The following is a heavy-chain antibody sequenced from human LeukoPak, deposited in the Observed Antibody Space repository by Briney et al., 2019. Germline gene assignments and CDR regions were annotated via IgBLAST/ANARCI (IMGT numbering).Heavy chain of an antibody. D-gene: IGHD7-27*01. Sequence: PGGSLRLSCAPSGFTFSSYWMHWVRHAPGKGLVCVSRITSDGSSTSYADSVRGRFTISRDNAKNTVYLQMNSLRPEETAVYYCARDLTGAVFDFWGQGTLVTVSS. CDR3: ARDLTGAVFDF. CDR2: ITSDGSST. J-gene: IGHJ4*02. V-gene: IGHV3-74*01. CDR1: GFTFSSYW.